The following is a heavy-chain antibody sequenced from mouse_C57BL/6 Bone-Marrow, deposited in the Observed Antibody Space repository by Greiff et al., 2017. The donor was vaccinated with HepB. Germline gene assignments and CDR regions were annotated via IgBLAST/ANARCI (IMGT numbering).Heavy chain of an antibody. CDR1: GFSLTSYG. J-gene: IGHJ4*01. V-gene: IGHV2-5*01. CDR3: AKRGDDYDHYYAMDY. Sequence: QVQLQQSGPGLVQPSQSLSITCTVSGFSLTSYGVHWVRQSPGKGLEWLGVIWRGGSTDYNAAFMSRLSITKDNSKSQVFFKMNSLQADDTAIYYCAKRGDDYDHYYAMDYWGQGTSVTVSS. D-gene: IGHD2-4*01. CDR2: IWRGGST.